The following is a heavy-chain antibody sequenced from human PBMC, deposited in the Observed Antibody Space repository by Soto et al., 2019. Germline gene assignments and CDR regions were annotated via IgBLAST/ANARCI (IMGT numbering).Heavy chain of an antibody. CDR2: ISGSGDRT. CDR3: VKDDGGNPSTEPH. J-gene: IGHJ4*02. Sequence: EVQLQESGGGLVQPGGSLRLSCAASGITIRNYPMSWVRQAPGKGLDWVSGISGSGDRTYYAHAAKGRFTISKDFSNNSLSLQLDSLRVEATAVYFCVKDDGGNPSTEPHWGQGTLVTVSS. CDR1: GITIRNYP. V-gene: IGHV3-23*01. D-gene: IGHD2-15*01.